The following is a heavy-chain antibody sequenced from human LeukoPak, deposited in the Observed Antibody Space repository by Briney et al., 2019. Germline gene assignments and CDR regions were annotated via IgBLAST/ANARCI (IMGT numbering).Heavy chain of an antibody. Sequence: PGGSLRLSCAASGFTFSNAWMSWVRQAPGKGLEWVGRIKSKTDGGTTDYAAPVKGRFTISRDDSKNTLYLQMNSLKTGDTAVYYCTTVLGYCSGGSCYHDYWGQGTLVTVSS. CDR3: TTVLGYCSGGSCYHDY. D-gene: IGHD2-15*01. CDR1: GFTFSNAW. V-gene: IGHV3-15*01. J-gene: IGHJ4*02. CDR2: IKSKTDGGTT.